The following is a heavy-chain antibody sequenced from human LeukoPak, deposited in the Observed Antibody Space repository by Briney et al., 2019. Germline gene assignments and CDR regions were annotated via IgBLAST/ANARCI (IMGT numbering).Heavy chain of an antibody. Sequence: GGPLRLSCAASGFTFNSYSMNWVRQAPGKGLEWVSSISSSSSYIYYADSVKGRFTISRDNAKNSLYLQMNSLRAEDTAVYYCAELGITMIGGVWGKGTTVTISS. V-gene: IGHV3-21*01. CDR1: GFTFNSYS. J-gene: IGHJ6*04. D-gene: IGHD3-10*02. CDR2: ISSSSSYI. CDR3: AELGITMIGGV.